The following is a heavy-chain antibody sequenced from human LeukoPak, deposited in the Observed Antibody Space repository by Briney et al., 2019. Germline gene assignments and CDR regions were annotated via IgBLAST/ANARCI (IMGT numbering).Heavy chain of an antibody. Sequence: PGGSLRLSCAASGFTFSFSGMYWVRQAPGKGLEWLAFISDDGSRKYFADSVKGRFTISRDNSKNTLFLQMNSLGTEDTAVYYCARGYGDYGYWGQGTLVTVSS. CDR2: ISDDGSRK. V-gene: IGHV3-30*03. CDR3: ARGYGDYGY. D-gene: IGHD4-17*01. J-gene: IGHJ4*02. CDR1: GFTFSFSG.